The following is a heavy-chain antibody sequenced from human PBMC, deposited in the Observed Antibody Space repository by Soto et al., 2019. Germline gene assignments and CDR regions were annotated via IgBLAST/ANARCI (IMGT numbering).Heavy chain of an antibody. CDR1: GGSISSSYYY. Sequence: SETLSLTCTVSGGSISSSYYYWGWIRQPPGKGLEWIGSIYYSGSTYYNPSLKSRVTISIDTFKNQFSLKLSSVTATDTAVYYCARRVVVVTATNHNWFDPWGKGTLVTVSS. V-gene: IGHV4-39*01. CDR2: IYYSGST. D-gene: IGHD2-15*01. J-gene: IGHJ5*02. CDR3: ARRVVVVTATNHNWFDP.